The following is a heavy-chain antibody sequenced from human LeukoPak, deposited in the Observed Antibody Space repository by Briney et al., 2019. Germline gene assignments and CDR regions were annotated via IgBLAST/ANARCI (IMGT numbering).Heavy chain of an antibody. Sequence: SETLSLICAVSGGSISGFYWSWIRQPPGKGLEWIGYIYYSGDSNYNPSLKSRVTISLDTSKNEVSLKLSSVTAADTAVYYCARHPFASPFDYWGQGTLVTVSS. CDR1: GGSISGFY. D-gene: IGHD2-21*01. CDR2: IYYSGDS. V-gene: IGHV4-59*08. CDR3: ARHPFASPFDY. J-gene: IGHJ4*02.